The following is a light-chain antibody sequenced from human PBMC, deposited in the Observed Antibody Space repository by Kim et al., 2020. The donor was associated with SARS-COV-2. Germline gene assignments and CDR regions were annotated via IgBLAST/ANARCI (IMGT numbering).Light chain of an antibody. CDR3: GTWDNSLSTGV. CDR2: DNN. Sequence: QSVLTQPPSVSAASGQKVTISCSGSSSNIGTNYVSWYQQLPGTAPKLLIYDNNERPSAIPDRFSGSRSGTSATLDIIGLQTGDEADYYCGTWDNSLSTGVFGGGTQLTVL. V-gene: IGLV1-51*01. CDR1: SSNIGTNY. J-gene: IGLJ3*02.